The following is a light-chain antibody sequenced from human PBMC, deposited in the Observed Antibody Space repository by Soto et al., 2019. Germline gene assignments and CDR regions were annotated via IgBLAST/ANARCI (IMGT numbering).Light chain of an antibody. CDR1: ESVNGN. Sequence: EIVMTQSPDTLSVSPGETATLSCRASESVNGNLAWYQQKPGQAPRLLIHRASTRANGVTARFSGSGSGTEYTLTINSLQSEDFAVYSCQQYNYWPSFGQGTKVDIK. V-gene: IGKV3-15*01. CDR2: RAS. CDR3: QQYNYWPS. J-gene: IGKJ1*01.